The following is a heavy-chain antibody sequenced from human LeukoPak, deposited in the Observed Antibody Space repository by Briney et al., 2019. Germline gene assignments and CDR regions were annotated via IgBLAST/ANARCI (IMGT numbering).Heavy chain of an antibody. D-gene: IGHD2-15*01. V-gene: IGHV1-2*02. CDR3: ARSIAATPCNWFDP. Sequence: ASVKVSCKASGYTLSDYYIHWVRQAPGQALEWMGWVNPDSGDTKYAQMFQGRVTMTRDTSIATAYMELSSLTPDDTALYYCARSIAATPCNWFDPWGQGTLITVSS. CDR1: GYTLSDYY. J-gene: IGHJ5*02. CDR2: VNPDSGDT.